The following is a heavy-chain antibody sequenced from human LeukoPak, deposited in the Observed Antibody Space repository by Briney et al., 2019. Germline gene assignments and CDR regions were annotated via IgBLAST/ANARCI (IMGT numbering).Heavy chain of an antibody. CDR1: GFTFSSYS. CDR3: ARDIGWELVDAFDI. J-gene: IGHJ3*02. D-gene: IGHD1-26*01. Sequence: GGSLRLSCAASGFTFSSYSMNWVRQAPGKGLEWVSSISSSSSYIYYADSVKGRFTISRDNAKNSLYLQMNSLRAEDTAVYHCARDIGWELVDAFDIWGQGTMVTVSS. CDR2: ISSSSSYI. V-gene: IGHV3-21*01.